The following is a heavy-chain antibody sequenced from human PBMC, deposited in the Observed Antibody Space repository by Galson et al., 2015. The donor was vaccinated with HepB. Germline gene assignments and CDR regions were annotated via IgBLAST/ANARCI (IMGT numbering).Heavy chain of an antibody. J-gene: IGHJ5*02. V-gene: IGHV3-11*01. CDR3: ARAALGWFDP. Sequence: SLRLSCAASGFTFSDYCMSWIRQAPGKGLEWVSYICISYSIVHYADSVKGRFTISRDNVKNSLYLQMNILRAEDTAVYYCARAALGWFDPWGQGTLVTVSS. CDR2: ICISYSIV. CDR1: GFTFSDYC. D-gene: IGHD6-25*01.